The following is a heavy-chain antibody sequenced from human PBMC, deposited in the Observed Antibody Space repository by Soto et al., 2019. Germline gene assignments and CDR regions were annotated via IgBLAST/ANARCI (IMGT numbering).Heavy chain of an antibody. Sequence: QVQLQESGPGLVKPSETLSLACTVSGAPITNFYWSWIRQSAGKGLEWIGRIYTRGTTVYNPSLKSRVTVSIDMSKNQVSLELTSVTAADTALYFCARGGTYFFDSWGQGTLVTVSS. V-gene: IGHV4-4*07. J-gene: IGHJ4*02. CDR2: IYTRGTT. CDR1: GAPITNFY. CDR3: ARGGTYFFDS.